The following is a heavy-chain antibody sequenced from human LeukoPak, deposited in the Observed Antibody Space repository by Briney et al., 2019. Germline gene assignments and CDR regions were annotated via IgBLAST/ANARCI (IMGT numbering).Heavy chain of an antibody. CDR2: ISAYNGNT. Sequence: ASVKVSCKASGYTFTSYGISWVRQAPGQGLEWMGWISAYNGNTNYAQKLQGRVTMTTDTSTGTAYMELRSLRSDDTAVYYCARDKVSTYYYDSSGYYYDYWGQGTLVTVSS. CDR3: ARDKVSTYYYDSSGYYYDY. CDR1: GYTFTSYG. J-gene: IGHJ4*02. D-gene: IGHD3-22*01. V-gene: IGHV1-18*01.